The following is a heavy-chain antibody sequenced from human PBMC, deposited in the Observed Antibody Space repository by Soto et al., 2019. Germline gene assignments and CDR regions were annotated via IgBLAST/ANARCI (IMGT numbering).Heavy chain of an antibody. J-gene: IGHJ4*02. V-gene: IGHV1-18*01. CDR2: ISAYNGNT. D-gene: IGHD4-17*01. Sequence: QVQLVQSGAEVKKPGASVKVSCKASGYTFTSYGISWVRQAPGQGLEWMGWISAYNGNTKYAKKLQGRVTMTTETSTSRAYMELRSLRSDDRALDYCSRDRGDYGDVPFEYWGQGTLVTVSS. CDR1: GYTFTSYG. CDR3: SRDRGDYGDVPFEY.